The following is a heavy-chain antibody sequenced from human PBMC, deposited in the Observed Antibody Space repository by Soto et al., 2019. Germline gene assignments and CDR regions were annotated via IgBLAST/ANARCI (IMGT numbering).Heavy chain of an antibody. CDR1: GFTFDDYT. CDR2: ISWDGGST. V-gene: IGHV3-43*01. D-gene: IGHD6-6*01. J-gene: IGHJ4*02. CDR3: AKGGGGAAPFDY. Sequence: EVQLVESGGVVVQPGGSLRLSCAASGFTFDDYTMHWVRQAPGKGLEWVSLISWDGGSTYYADSVKGRFTISRDNSKNSLSLQMNSLRTKDTALYYCAKGGGGAAPFDYWGQGTLVTVSS.